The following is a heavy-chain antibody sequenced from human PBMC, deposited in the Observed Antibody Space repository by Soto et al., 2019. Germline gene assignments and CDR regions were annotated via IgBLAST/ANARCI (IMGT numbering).Heavy chain of an antibody. CDR1: GFTVSTNY. D-gene: IGHD2-8*01. V-gene: IGHV3-66*01. J-gene: IGHJ1*01. Sequence: GGSLRLSCEASGFTVSTNYMNWVRQAPGKWLEWVSLIYSGGSTYYADSVKGRFIISRDNSKNTLYLQMNSLRAEDTAVYYCATEYAITHWGQGTLVTVSS. CDR3: ATEYAITH. CDR2: IYSGGST.